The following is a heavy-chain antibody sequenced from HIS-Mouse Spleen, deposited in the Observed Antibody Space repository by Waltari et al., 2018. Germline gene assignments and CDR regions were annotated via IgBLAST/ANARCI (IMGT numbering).Heavy chain of an antibody. D-gene: IGHD3-16*01. CDR2: ISWNSGSI. Sequence: EVQLVESGGGLVQPGRSLRLSCAASGFTFDDYAMHWVRQAPGKGLEWVSGISWNSGSIGSADSVKGRFTISRDNAKNSLYLQMNSLRAEDTALYYCAKDISRGKGGAFDIWGQGTMVTVSS. CDR3: AKDISRGKGGAFDI. J-gene: IGHJ3*02. V-gene: IGHV3-9*01. CDR1: GFTFDDYA.